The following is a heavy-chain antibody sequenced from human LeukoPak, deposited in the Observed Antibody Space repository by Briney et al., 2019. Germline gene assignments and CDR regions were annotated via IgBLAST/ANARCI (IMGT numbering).Heavy chain of an antibody. V-gene: IGHV4-59*06. D-gene: IGHD5-24*01. CDR3: ARDNPPTYYFDY. Sequence: SETLSLTCTVSGGSISSYYWSWIRQPPGKGLEWIGYIYYSGSTYYNPSLKSRVTISVDTSKNQFSLKLSSVTAADTAVYYCARDNPPTYYFDYWGQGTLVTVSS. J-gene: IGHJ4*02. CDR2: IYYSGST. CDR1: GGSISSYY.